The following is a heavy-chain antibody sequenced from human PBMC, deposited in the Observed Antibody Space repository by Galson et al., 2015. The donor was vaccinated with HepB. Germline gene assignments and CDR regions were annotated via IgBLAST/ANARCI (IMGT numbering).Heavy chain of an antibody. CDR3: ARHIPWDYGDYPTGEEPNWFDP. CDR1: GGSISSSSYY. CDR2: IYYSGST. J-gene: IGHJ5*02. Sequence: ETLSLTCTVSGGSISSSSYYWGWIRQPPGKGLEWIGSIYYSGSTYYNPSLKSRVTISVDTSKNQFSLKLSSVTAADTAVYYCARHIPWDYGDYPTGEEPNWFDPWGQGTLVTVSS. V-gene: IGHV4-39*01. D-gene: IGHD4-17*01.